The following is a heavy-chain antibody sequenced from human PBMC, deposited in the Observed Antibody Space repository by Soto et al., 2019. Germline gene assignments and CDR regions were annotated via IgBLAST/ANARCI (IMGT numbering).Heavy chain of an antibody. Sequence: PSETLSLTCTVSGGSVSSGSYYWSWIRQPPGKGLEWIGYIYYSGSTNYNPSLKSRVTISVDTSKNQFSLKLNSVTAADTAVYHCARGVPHPDTWFDPWGQGTLVTVAS. CDR1: GGSVSSGSYY. CDR2: IYYSGST. CDR3: ARGVPHPDTWFDP. V-gene: IGHV4-61*01. J-gene: IGHJ5*02.